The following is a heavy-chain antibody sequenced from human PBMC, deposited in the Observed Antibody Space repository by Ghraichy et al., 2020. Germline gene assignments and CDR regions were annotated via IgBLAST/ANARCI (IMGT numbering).Heavy chain of an antibody. D-gene: IGHD2-2*01. CDR3: ARYQGVGGAYTTYDY. CDR2: FNPSGGST. V-gene: IGHV1-46*01. Sequence: ASVKVSCKAAGSHFTTQDIFRMRQSRVQRLEWMGIFNPSGGSTSYAQKFQGRVTMTRDTSTSTVYMELSSLRSEDTAVYYCARYQGVGGAYTTYDYWGQGTLVSGS. CDR1: GSHFTTQD. J-gene: IGHJ4*02.